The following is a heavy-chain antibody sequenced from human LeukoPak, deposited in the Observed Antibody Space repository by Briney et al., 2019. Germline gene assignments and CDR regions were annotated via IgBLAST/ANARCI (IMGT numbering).Heavy chain of an antibody. D-gene: IGHD6-13*01. Sequence: GGSLRLSCTVSGFTVSSNSMSWVRQAPGKGLEWVSFIYSGTIHYSDSVKGRFTISRDNSKNTLYLQMNSLRAEDTAVYYCARDPRSSSWYYFDYWGQGTLVTVSS. CDR1: GFTVSSNS. CDR2: IYSGTI. CDR3: ARDPRSSSWYYFDY. J-gene: IGHJ4*02. V-gene: IGHV3-66*03.